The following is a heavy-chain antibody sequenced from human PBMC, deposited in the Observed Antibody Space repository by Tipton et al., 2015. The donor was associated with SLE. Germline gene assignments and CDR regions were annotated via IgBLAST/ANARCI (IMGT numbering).Heavy chain of an antibody. Sequence: TLSLTCTVSGVSISGSSYYWDWFRQPPGKGPEWIGRITNSGNTYYTPSFQSRVTMSVDTSKNHFSLKLSSVTAADTAVYYCARHDTNYGRNWFDPWGQGTLVTVSS. CDR3: ARHDTNYGRNWFDP. CDR1: GVSISGSSYY. J-gene: IGHJ5*02. V-gene: IGHV4-39*01. CDR2: ITNSGNT. D-gene: IGHD2-8*01.